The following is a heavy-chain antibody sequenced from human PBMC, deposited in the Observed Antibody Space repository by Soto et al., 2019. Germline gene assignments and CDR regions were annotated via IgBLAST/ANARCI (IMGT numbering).Heavy chain of an antibody. J-gene: IGHJ4*02. CDR1: GASITYGGYS. CDR2: INHLETT. CDR3: ARGGGSDSFDY. D-gene: IGHD1-26*01. V-gene: IGHV4-30-2*01. Sequence: QLQLHESGSGLVKPSQTLSLTCTVSGASITYGGYSWSWIRQTPGKGLEWIGYINHLETTFYNPSFESRLTLSIDRAKNQFSLNLNSMSAADRAVYFCARGGGSDSFDYWGQGILFTVSS.